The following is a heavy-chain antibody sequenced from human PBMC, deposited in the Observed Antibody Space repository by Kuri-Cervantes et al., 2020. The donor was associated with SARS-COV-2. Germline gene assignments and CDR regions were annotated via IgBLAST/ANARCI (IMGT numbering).Heavy chain of an antibody. J-gene: IGHJ4*02. CDR1: GGSFSGYY. V-gene: IGHV4-34*01. D-gene: IGHD3-9*01. CDR3: ASFIHYDILTGYFY. Sequence: SETLSLTCAVYGGSFSGYYWSWIRQPPGKGLEWIGEINHSGSTNYNPSLKSRVTISVDTSKNQFSLKLSSVTAADTAVYYCASFIHYDILTGYFYWGREPWSPSPQ. CDR2: INHSGST.